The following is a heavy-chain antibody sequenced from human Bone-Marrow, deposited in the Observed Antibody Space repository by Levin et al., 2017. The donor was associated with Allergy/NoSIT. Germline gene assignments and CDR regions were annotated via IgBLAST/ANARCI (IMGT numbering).Heavy chain of an antibody. CDR3: ATRTVTTDS. J-gene: IGHJ5*02. Sequence: SQTLSLTCAVYGGSFSGSYWSWIRQPPGKGLEWIGEINHSGSTNYNPSLKSRVTISVDTSKNQFSLKLSSVTAADTAVYYCATRTVTTDSWGQGTLVTVSS. CDR1: GGSFSGSY. D-gene: IGHD4-17*01. CDR2: INHSGST. V-gene: IGHV4-34*01.